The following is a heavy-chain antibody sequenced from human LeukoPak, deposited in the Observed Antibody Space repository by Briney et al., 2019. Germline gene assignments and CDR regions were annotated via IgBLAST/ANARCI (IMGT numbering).Heavy chain of an antibody. CDR1: GFTFSSCA. CDR2: ISSGGGST. D-gene: IGHD6-6*01. Sequence: GGSLRLSCAASGFTFSSCAMSWVRQAPGKGLEWVSAISSGGGSTYYAGSMKGRFPISRDNSKNTLYLQMNSLRAEDTAVYYCAKGTYSSSPRDYWGRGPWSPSPQ. V-gene: IGHV3-23*01. J-gene: IGHJ4*02. CDR3: AKGTYSSSPRDY.